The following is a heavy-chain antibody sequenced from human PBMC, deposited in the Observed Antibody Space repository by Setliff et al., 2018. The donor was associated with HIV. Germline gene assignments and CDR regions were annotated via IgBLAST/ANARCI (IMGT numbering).Heavy chain of an antibody. J-gene: IGHJ4*02. CDR3: AGSVLTGYYTFGADY. CDR2: ISAYSGNT. Sequence: ASVKVSCKASGYTFTSYGISWVRQAPGQGLEWMGWISAYSGNTNYAQKLQGRVTMTTDTSTSTAYMELRSLRSDDTAVYYCAGSVLTGYYTFGADYWGQGTLVTVSS. CDR1: GYTFTSYG. D-gene: IGHD3-9*01. V-gene: IGHV1-18*01.